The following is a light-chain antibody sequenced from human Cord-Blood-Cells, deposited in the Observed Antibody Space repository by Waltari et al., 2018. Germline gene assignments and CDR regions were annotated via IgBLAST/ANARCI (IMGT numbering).Light chain of an antibody. J-gene: IGKJ1*01. V-gene: IGKV1-5*01. CDR3: QQYNSYWT. CDR1: QSIISW. Sequence: DIQMTQSPSTLSASVGDRVTITCRSSQSIISWLAWYQQKPGKAPKFLIYDASSLESGVPWRFSCSGSGTEFTLTIRSLEPDDFSTYYCQQYNSYWTFGQGTKVEIK. CDR2: DAS.